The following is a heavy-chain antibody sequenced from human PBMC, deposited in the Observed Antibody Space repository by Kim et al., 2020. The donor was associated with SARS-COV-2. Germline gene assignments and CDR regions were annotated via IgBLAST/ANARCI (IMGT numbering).Heavy chain of an antibody. CDR3: TRDPADDILTGHALHFDY. D-gene: IGHD3-9*01. J-gene: IGHJ4*02. Sequence: GGSLRLSCTASGFTFGDYAMSWFRQAPGKGLEWVGFIRSKAYGGTTEYAASVKGRFTISRDDSKSIAYLQMNSLKTEDTAVYYCTRDPADDILTGHALHFDYWGQGTLVTVSS. CDR2: IRSKAYGGTT. V-gene: IGHV3-49*03. CDR1: GFTFGDYA.